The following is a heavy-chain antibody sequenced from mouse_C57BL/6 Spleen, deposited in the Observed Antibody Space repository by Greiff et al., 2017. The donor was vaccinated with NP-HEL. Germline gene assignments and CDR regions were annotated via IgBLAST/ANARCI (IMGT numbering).Heavy chain of an antibody. Sequence: QVQLQQPGAELVKPGASVKLSCKASGYTFTSYWMHWVKQRPGRGLEWIGRIDPNSGGTKYNEKFKSKATLTVDKPSSTAYMQLSSLTSEDSAVYDCARLRTYGYDEAWFAYWGQGTLVTVSA. V-gene: IGHV1-72*01. J-gene: IGHJ3*01. CDR2: IDPNSGGT. CDR1: GYTFTSYW. D-gene: IGHD2-2*01. CDR3: ARLRTYGYDEAWFAY.